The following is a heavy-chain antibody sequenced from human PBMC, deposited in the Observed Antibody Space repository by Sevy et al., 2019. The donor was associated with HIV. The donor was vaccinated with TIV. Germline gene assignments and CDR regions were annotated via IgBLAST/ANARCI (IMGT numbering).Heavy chain of an antibody. CDR1: GFTFSSYS. D-gene: IGHD1-7*01. Sequence: GGSLRLSCAASGFTFSSYSMNWVRQAPGKGLEWVSSISSSSSHIYYADSGKGGITISRDNAKDSLYLQMSGLRADATAVYYCASESPVRMDWNFPYYCMDVWGQGTTVTVSS. CDR3: ASESPVRMDWNFPYYCMDV. J-gene: IGHJ6*02. CDR2: ISSSSSHI. V-gene: IGHV3-21*01.